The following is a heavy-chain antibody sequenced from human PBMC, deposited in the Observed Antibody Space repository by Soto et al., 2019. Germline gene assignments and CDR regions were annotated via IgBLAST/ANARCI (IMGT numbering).Heavy chain of an antibody. CDR3: ARGLNCSSTSCFYYYYGMDV. CDR1: GDSVSSNSAA. D-gene: IGHD2-2*01. J-gene: IGHJ6*02. CDR2: TYYRSKWYN. V-gene: IGHV6-1*01. Sequence: SQTLSLTCAISGDSVSSNSAAWNWIRQSPSRGLEWLGRTYYRSKWYNDYAVSVKSRITINPDTSKNQFSLQLNSVTPEDTAVYYCARGLNCSSTSCFYYYYGMDVWGQGTTVTVS.